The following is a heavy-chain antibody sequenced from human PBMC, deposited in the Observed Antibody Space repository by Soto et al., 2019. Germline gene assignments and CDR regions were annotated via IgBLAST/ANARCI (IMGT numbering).Heavy chain of an antibody. CDR3: AREHCSSTGCRVKYYDFWSGYYI. CDR1: GGSFSGYY. D-gene: IGHD3-3*01. J-gene: IGHJ4*02. Sequence: TLSLTCTVSGGSFSGYYWSWIRQPPGKGLEWIGEINHSGSTNYNPSLKSRVTISVDTSKNQFSLKLSSVTAADTAVYYCAREHCSSTGCRVKYYDFWSGYYIWGQGTLVTVSS. CDR2: INHSGST. V-gene: IGHV4-34*01.